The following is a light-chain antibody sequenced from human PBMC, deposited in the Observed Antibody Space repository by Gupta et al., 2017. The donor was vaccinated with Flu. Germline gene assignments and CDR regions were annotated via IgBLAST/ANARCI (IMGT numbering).Light chain of an antibody. CDR1: QSVLYSSNNKNY. V-gene: IGKV4-1*01. J-gene: IGKJ4*01. CDR2: WAS. CDR3: QQYYSTPLT. Sequence: DIVMTQSPDSLAVSLGERATINCKSSQSVLYSSNNKNYLAWYQQKPGQPPKLLIYWASTRESGVPDRFSGSGSGTDCTLTSSSLQAEDGAVYYCQQYYSTPLTFGGGTKVEIK.